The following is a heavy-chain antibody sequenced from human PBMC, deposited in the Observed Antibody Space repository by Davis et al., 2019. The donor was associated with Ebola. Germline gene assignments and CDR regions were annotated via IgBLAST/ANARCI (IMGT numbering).Heavy chain of an antibody. D-gene: IGHD3-22*01. J-gene: IGHJ6*02. CDR1: GYTFTGNY. V-gene: IGHV1-2*06. CDR3: ARGGITMMVVPRDYYYGLDV. CDR2: INPNSGDT. Sequence: AASVKVSCKASGYTFTGNYIQWVRQAPGQGLEWMGRINPNSGDTNYAQKFQGRVTMSRDTSTSTAYMEMSRLRSDDTAVYFCARGGITMMVVPRDYYYGLDVWGQGTTVTVSS.